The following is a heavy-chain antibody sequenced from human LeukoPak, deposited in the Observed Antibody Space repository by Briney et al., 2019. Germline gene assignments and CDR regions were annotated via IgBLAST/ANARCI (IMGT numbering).Heavy chain of an antibody. CDR2: INPNSGGT. D-gene: IGHD3-22*01. Sequence: ASVKVSCKASGYTFTGYYMHWVRQAPGQGLEWMGWINPNSGGTNYAQKFQGRVTMTRDTSISTAYMELSRLRSDDTAVYYCARDLVGPYCYDSSGRGYYFDNWGQGTLVTVSS. CDR1: GYTFTGYY. CDR3: ARDLVGPYCYDSSGRGYYFDN. V-gene: IGHV1-2*02. J-gene: IGHJ4*02.